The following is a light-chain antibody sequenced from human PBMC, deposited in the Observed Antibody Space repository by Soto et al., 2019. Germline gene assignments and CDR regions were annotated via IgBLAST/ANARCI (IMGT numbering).Light chain of an antibody. Sequence: QSVLTQPPSASGTPGQRVTISCSGSSSKIGSNYVYCYQQLPGTAPKLLIYRNNQRPSGVPDRFSGSKSGTSASLAISGLRSEDEADYYCAAWDDSLSGLVFGGGTKLTVL. V-gene: IGLV1-47*01. J-gene: IGLJ2*01. CDR1: SSKIGSNY. CDR2: RNN. CDR3: AAWDDSLSGLV.